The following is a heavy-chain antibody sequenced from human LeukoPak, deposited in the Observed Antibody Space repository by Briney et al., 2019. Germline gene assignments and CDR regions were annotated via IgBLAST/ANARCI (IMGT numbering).Heavy chain of an antibody. CDR3: ARARGYYYGSGTRGYYYYYGMDV. Sequence: ASVKVSCKASGYTFTGYDINWVRQATGQGLEWMGWMNPNSGNTGYAQKFQGRVTMTRNTSISTAYMELSSLRSEDTAVYYCARARGYYYGSGTRGYYYYYGMDVWGQGTTVTVSS. J-gene: IGHJ6*02. CDR1: GYTFTGYD. CDR2: MNPNSGNT. V-gene: IGHV1-8*01. D-gene: IGHD3-10*01.